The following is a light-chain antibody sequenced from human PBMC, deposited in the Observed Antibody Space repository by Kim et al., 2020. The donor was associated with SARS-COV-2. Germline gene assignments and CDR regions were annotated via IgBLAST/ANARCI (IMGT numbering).Light chain of an antibody. V-gene: IGKV1-33*01. CDR1: QDITKY. Sequence: DVQMTQSPSSLSASVGDRVTITCQASQDITKYLNWYQQKPGKAPNLLIYDASILETGVPSRFSARGSGTDFSFTISSLQPEDIATYYCQQYNNLPRTFGQGTKLEI. CDR3: QQYNNLPRT. J-gene: IGKJ2*01. CDR2: DAS.